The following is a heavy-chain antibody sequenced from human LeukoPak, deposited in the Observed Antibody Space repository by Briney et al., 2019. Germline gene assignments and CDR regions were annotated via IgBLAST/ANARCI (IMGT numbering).Heavy chain of an antibody. CDR2: IIPIFGTA. Sequence: GASVKVSCKASGGTFSSYAISWVRQAPGQGLEWMGGIIPIFGTANYAQKFQGRVTITTDESTSTAYMGLSSLRSEDTAVYYCATRTADYLFDYWGQGTLVTVSS. CDR1: GGTFSSYA. CDR3: ATRTADYLFDY. J-gene: IGHJ4*02. D-gene: IGHD4-11*01. V-gene: IGHV1-69*05.